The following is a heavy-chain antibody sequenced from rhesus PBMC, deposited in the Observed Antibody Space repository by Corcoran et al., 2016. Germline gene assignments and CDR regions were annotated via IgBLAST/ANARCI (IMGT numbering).Heavy chain of an antibody. CDR1: GFTFSDYY. V-gene: IGHV3S16*01. CDR2: ISSASSYI. Sequence: EVRLVESGGGLVQPGGSLRLSCAASGFTFSDYYMSWVRQAPGKGLELVSSISSASSYIYYADFVKGQFTISRDNAKNSLSLQMNSLKTEDTAVYYCTREREYCTGSDQCAFDFWGQGLRVTVSS. J-gene: IGHJ3*01. CDR3: TREREYCTGSDQCAFDF. D-gene: IGHD2-21*01.